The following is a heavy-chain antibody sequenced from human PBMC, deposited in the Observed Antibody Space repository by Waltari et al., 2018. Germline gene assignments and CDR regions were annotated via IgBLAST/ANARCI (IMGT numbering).Heavy chain of an antibody. D-gene: IGHD7-27*01. Sequence: EVQMVESGGGSVKPGDSLRLSCVASGVGFPAAWLTWVRQAPGKGLELVCRIKSQNDGATTDFAASVRGRFSISRDDSQNMVFLQMNSLRVEDTALYYCTTLDAPWGGWGHGTLVTVSS. CDR2: IKSQNDGATT. V-gene: IGHV3-15*01. CDR1: GVGFPAAW. J-gene: IGHJ4*01. CDR3: TTLDAPWGG.